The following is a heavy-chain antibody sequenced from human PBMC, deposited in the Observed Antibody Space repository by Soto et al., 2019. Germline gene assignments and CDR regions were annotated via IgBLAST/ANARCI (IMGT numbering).Heavy chain of an antibody. CDR3: ARDSGYDWALFDY. D-gene: IGHD5-12*01. CDR2: ISSSSGYI. V-gene: IGHV3-21*01. Sequence: GGSLRLSCAASGFTFTVHSMNWVRQAPGKGLEWVSYISSSSGYIYYADSVKGRFTISRDNAKNSLYLQMNSLRADDTAIYYCARDSGYDWALFDYWGQGALVTVSS. CDR1: GFTFTVHS. J-gene: IGHJ4*02.